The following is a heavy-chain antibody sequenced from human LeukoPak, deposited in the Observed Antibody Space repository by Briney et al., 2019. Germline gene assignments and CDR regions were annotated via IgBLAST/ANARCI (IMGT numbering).Heavy chain of an antibody. D-gene: IGHD3-22*01. CDR2: ISYDGSNK. CDR3: ARDRAYYYDSSGTDGYCYYGMDV. V-gene: IGHV3-30-3*01. J-gene: IGHJ6*02. Sequence: SLRLSCAASGFTFSSYAMHWVRQAPGEGLEWVAVISYDGSNKYYADSVKGRFTISRDNSKNTLYLQMNSLRAEDTAVYYCARDRAYYYDSSGTDGYCYYGMDVWGQGTTVTVSS. CDR1: GFTFSSYA.